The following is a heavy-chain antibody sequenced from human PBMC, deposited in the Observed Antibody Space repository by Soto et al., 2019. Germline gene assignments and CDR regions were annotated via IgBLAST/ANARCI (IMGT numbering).Heavy chain of an antibody. D-gene: IGHD6-19*01. CDR1: GYTFTSYD. CDR3: ARVKGGIAMAGRPLGY. Sequence: QVQLVQSGAEVKKPGASVKVSCKASGYTFTSYDINWVRQATGQGLEWMGWMNPNSGNTGYAQKCQGRVTMTRNTSISKGYMELSSLRSEDTAVYYCARVKGGIAMAGRPLGYWGQGTLVTVSS. J-gene: IGHJ4*02. V-gene: IGHV1-8*01. CDR2: MNPNSGNT.